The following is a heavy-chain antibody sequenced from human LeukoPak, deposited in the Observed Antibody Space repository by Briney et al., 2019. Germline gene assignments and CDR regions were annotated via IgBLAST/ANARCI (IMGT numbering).Heavy chain of an antibody. D-gene: IGHD1-26*01. J-gene: IGHJ3*02. CDR2: ISSSSSYI. CDR3: ARVAYSGSYFDAFDI. CDR1: GFTFSSYS. Sequence: GGSLRLSCAASGFTFSSYSMNWVRQAPGKGLEWVSSISSSSSYIYYADSVKGRFTISRDNAKNSLYLQMNSLRAEDTAVYYCARVAYSGSYFDAFDIWGQGTMVTVSS. V-gene: IGHV3-21*01.